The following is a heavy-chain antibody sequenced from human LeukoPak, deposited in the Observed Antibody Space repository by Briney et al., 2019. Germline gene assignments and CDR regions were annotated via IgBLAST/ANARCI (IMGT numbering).Heavy chain of an antibody. CDR3: AKHWSYCSTTSCFFNYYYYYMDV. D-gene: IGHD2-2*01. CDR1: GFTFSSYA. V-gene: IGHV3-23*01. CDR2: VSGADGTT. Sequence: GGSLRLSCAASGFTFSSYAMSWVRQAPGKGLEWVSGVSGADGTTYYADSVKGRFTISRDNSKSTLYLQMNNLRAEDTAVYYCAKHWSYCSTTSCFFNYYYYYMDVWGRGTTVTVSS. J-gene: IGHJ6*03.